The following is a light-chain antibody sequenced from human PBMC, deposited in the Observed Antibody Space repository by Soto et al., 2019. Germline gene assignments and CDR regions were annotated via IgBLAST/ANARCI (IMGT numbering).Light chain of an antibody. Sequence: EIVMTQSPATLSVSPGERATLSCRASQSVSGSLAWYQQKPGQAPRLLIYGASTRATDIPARFSGSGSGTEFTLTISSLQSEDFAVDYCQQYKSWAMFTFGPGTKVEIK. J-gene: IGKJ3*01. CDR3: QQYKSWAMFT. CDR2: GAS. V-gene: IGKV3-15*01. CDR1: QSVSGS.